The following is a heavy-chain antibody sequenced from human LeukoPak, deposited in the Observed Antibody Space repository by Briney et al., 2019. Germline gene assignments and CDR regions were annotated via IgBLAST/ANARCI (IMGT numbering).Heavy chain of an antibody. CDR3: ARLDCRGDCYVDY. CDR1: GASFTSNY. Sequence: KASETLSLTCTVSGASFTSNYWSWIRQPPGKGLEWIGYIYYSGTTTYNPSLERRVTMSVDMSKTQFSLRLNSVTATDTAVYYCARLDCRGDCYVDYWGQGTLVTVSS. J-gene: IGHJ4*02. D-gene: IGHD2-21*02. V-gene: IGHV4-59*08. CDR2: IYYSGTT.